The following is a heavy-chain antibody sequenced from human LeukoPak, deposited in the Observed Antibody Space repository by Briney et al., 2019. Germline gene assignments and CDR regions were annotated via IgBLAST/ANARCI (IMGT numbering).Heavy chain of an antibody. CDR3: ARDSKGYYYGSGSYRAFDY. V-gene: IGHV1-69*13. J-gene: IGHJ4*02. Sequence: SVKVSCKASRGTFSSYAISWVRQAPGQGLEWMGGIIPIFGTANYAQKFQGRVTITADESTSTAYMELSSLRSEDTAVYYCARDSKGYYYGSGSYRAFDYWGQGTLVTVSS. CDR2: IIPIFGTA. D-gene: IGHD3-10*01. CDR1: RGTFSSYA.